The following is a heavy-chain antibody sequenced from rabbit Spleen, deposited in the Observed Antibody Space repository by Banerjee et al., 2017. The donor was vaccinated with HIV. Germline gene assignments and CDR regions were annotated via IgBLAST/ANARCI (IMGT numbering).Heavy chain of an antibody. V-gene: IGHV1S45*01. D-gene: IGHD4-2*01. CDR1: GFDLSSYYY. Sequence: QEQLVESGGGLVQPGGSLKLSCKASGFDLSSYYYMCWVRQAPGKELEWIACIYGGSSGATYYANWAKGRFTISKTSSTTVTLQMTSLTTADTATYFCARDVGIDVYRFSLWGPGTLVTVS. CDR3: ARDVGIDVYRFSL. CDR2: IYGGSSGAT. J-gene: IGHJ4*01.